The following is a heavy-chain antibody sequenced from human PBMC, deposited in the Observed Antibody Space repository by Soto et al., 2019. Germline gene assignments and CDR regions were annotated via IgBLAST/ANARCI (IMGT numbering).Heavy chain of an antibody. J-gene: IGHJ6*03. V-gene: IGHV3-64*01. CDR1: GFTLSGYA. CDR2: ISSNGVGT. D-gene: IGHD6-6*01. CDR3: ARRARPDFYYMDV. Sequence: GGSLRLSCSASGFTLSGYAMDWVRQAAVKGLEYVSVISSNGVGTYYANSVQGRFTISRDNSKNTVYLQMGSLRPEGMAVYYCARRARPDFYYMDVWGKGTTVTVSS.